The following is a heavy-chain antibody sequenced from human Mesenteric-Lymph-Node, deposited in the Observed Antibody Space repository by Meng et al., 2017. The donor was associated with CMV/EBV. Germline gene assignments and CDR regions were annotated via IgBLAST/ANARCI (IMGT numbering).Heavy chain of an antibody. Sequence: SETLSLTCTVSRYSISSGYYWGWIRQPPGKGLEWSGSVYRSGSTYYNPSLKSRVTISVDTSTNQFFLNLTSVTATDTAVYYCAREMNDYWSGYHPFDYWGQGTLVTVSS. J-gene: IGHJ4*02. CDR1: RYSISSGYY. D-gene: IGHD3-3*01. CDR2: VYRSGST. CDR3: AREMNDYWSGYHPFDY. V-gene: IGHV4-38-2*02.